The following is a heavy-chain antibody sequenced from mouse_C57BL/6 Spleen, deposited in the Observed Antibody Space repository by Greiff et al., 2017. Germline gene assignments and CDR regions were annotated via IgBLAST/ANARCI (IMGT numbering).Heavy chain of an antibody. D-gene: IGHD2-4*01. CDR3: ARGDYYDYGGGYFDV. J-gene: IGHJ1*03. CDR2: IYPGDGDT. Sequence: VKLQESGPELVKPGASVKISCKASGYAFSSSWLNWVKQRPGKGLEWIGRIYPGDGDTNYNGKFKGKATLTADKSSSTAYMQLSSLTSEDSAVYFCARGDYYDYGGGYFDVWGTGTTVTVSS. CDR1: GYAFSSSW. V-gene: IGHV1-82*01.